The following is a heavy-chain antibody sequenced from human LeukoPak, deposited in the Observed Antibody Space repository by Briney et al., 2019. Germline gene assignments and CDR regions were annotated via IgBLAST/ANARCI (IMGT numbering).Heavy chain of an antibody. CDR2: IRRKGYGGTT. J-gene: IGHJ6*04. D-gene: IGHD3-3*01. Sequence: GGSLRLPCTASGFTFGGYSLSWVRQAPEKGLEWVGFIRRKGYGGTTEYAPSVKGRFIISRDDSKSTAYLQMNSLKTEDTAVYYCTRDHDFWSGPFDVWGKGTTVTVSS. V-gene: IGHV3-49*04. CDR3: TRDHDFWSGPFDV. CDR1: GFTFGGYS.